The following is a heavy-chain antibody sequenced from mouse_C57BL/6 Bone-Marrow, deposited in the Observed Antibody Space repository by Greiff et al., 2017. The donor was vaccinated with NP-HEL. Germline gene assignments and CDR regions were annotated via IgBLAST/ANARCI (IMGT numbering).Heavy chain of an antibody. CDR1: GYTFTSYW. J-gene: IGHJ4*01. D-gene: IGHD1-1*01. Sequence: QVQLQHPGAELVKPGASVKMSCKASGYTFTSYWITWVKPRPGQGLEWIGDIYPGSGSTNYNEKFKSKATLTVDTSSSTAYMQLSSLTSEDSAVYYCARYYGSSLTLYAMDYWGQGTSVTVSS. V-gene: IGHV1-55*01. CDR2: IYPGSGST. CDR3: ARYYGSSLTLYAMDY.